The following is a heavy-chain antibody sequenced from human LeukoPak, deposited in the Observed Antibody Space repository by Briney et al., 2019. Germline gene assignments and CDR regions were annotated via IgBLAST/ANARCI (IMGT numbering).Heavy chain of an antibody. J-gene: IGHJ4*02. CDR2: ISGSGGGT. V-gene: IGHV3-23*01. Sequence: GGSLRLSCAASGFTFSNYAMTWVRQAPGKGLEWVSAISGSGGGTNYADSVKGRFTISRDTSKNTLYLQMVSLRAEDTALYYCAKSGGSYPYYFDYWGQGTLVTVSS. CDR3: AKSGGSYPYYFDY. CDR1: GFTFSNYA. D-gene: IGHD1-26*01.